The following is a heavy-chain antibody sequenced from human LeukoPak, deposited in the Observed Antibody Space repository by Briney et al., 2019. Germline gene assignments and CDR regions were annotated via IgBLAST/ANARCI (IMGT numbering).Heavy chain of an antibody. CDR3: ARVNGSGSSGWFDP. CDR2: IIPIFGTA. Sequence: ASVKVSCKASGGTFSSYAISWVRQAPGQGLEWMGGIIPIFGTANYAQKFQGRVTIATDESTSTAYMELSSLRSEDTAVYYCARVNGSGSSGWFDPWGQGTLVTVSS. D-gene: IGHD3-10*01. V-gene: IGHV1-69*05. J-gene: IGHJ5*02. CDR1: GGTFSSYA.